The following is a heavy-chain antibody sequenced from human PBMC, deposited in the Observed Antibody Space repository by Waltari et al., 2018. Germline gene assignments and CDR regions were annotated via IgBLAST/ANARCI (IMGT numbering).Heavy chain of an antibody. CDR1: GGTFSSYA. J-gene: IGHJ6*03. D-gene: IGHD5-18*01. Sequence: QVQLVQAGAEVKKPGSSVKVSCKAAGGTFSSYAISWVRQAPGLGLEWMGGISPILGTANYAQKFQGRVTITADESTSTAYMELSSRGSEDTAVYYCARDGVQLWSSEDNYYYYMDVGGKGTTVTVSS. CDR2: ISPILGTA. CDR3: ARDGVQLWSSEDNYYYYMDV. V-gene: IGHV1-69*01.